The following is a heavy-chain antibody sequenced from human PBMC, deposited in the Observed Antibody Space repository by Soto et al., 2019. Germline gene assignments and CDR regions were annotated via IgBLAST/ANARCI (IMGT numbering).Heavy chain of an antibody. CDR1: GGTFSSYA. CDR3: ARVVLYFSSTSCYLDYYYYGMDV. Sequence: ASVKVSCKASGGTFSSYAISWVRQAPGQGLEWMGGIIPIFGTANYAQKFQGRVTITADESTSTAYMELSSLRSEDTAVYYCARVVLYFSSTSCYLDYYYYGMDVWGQGTTVIVSS. D-gene: IGHD2-2*01. V-gene: IGHV1-69*13. J-gene: IGHJ6*02. CDR2: IIPIFGTA.